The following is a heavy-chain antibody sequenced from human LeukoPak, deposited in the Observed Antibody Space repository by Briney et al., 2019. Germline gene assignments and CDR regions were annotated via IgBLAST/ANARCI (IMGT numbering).Heavy chain of an antibody. CDR3: AREVYCSSTSCYTGYFQH. D-gene: IGHD2-2*02. CDR2: IKQDGSEK. J-gene: IGHJ1*01. V-gene: IGHV3-7*01. Sequence: PGGSLRLSRAASGFTFSSYWMSWVRQAPGKGLEWVANIKQDGSEKYYVDSVKGRFTISRDNAKNSLYLQMNSLRAEDTAVYYCAREVYCSSTSCYTGYFQHWGQGTLVTVSS. CDR1: GFTFSSYW.